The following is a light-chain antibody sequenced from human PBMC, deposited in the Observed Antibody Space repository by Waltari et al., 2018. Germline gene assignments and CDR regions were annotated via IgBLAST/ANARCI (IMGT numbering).Light chain of an antibody. Sequence: QSALTQPASVSGSPGQSITISCTGTSSAVGGFNYVPRYQQHPGKAPKRLIYDVSDRPSGVSYRFSGSKSGNTASLTISGLQSDDESDYYCSSYTSSFSSLYVFGTGTRVTVL. J-gene: IGLJ1*01. CDR2: DVS. V-gene: IGLV2-14*03. CDR3: SSYTSSFSSLYV. CDR1: SSAVGGFNY.